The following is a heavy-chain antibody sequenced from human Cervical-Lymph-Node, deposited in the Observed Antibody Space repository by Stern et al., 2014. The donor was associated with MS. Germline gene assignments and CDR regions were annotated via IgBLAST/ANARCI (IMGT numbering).Heavy chain of an antibody. J-gene: IGHJ5*02. CDR2: IDWDDDK. CDR1: GFSLSTSGMC. CDR3: ARMYSYCSGGSCYGWFDP. V-gene: IGHV2-70*01. Sequence: QVTLKESGPALVKPTQTLTLTCTFSGFSLSTSGMCVSWIRQPPGQALEWLALIDWDDDKYYSTSLKTRLTISKDTSKNQVVLTMTNMDPVDTATYYCARMYSYCSGGSCYGWFDPWGQGTLVTVSS. D-gene: IGHD2-15*01.